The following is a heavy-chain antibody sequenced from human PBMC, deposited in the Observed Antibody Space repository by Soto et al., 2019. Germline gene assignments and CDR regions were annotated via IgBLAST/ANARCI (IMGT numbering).Heavy chain of an antibody. Sequence: QVQLQESGPGLVKPSETLSLTCTVSGGSISSYYWSWLRQPQGTGLEWIGYSYYSGRTNYNPSLKSRVTISVDTSKNQFSLKLSSVTAADTAVYYCERGDLWLSYWGQGTLVTVSS. CDR2: SYYSGRT. CDR1: GGSISSYY. CDR3: ERGDLWLSY. V-gene: IGHV4-59*01. D-gene: IGHD3-10*01. J-gene: IGHJ4*02.